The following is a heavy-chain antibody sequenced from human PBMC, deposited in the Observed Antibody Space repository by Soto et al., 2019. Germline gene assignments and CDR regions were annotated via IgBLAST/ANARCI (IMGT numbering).Heavy chain of an antibody. Sequence: SETLSLTCAVSGDSIKTETWWSWLRQLPGTGLEWIGEIKHTGDANANPALRSRVSMSVDRTKNQFFLNLRSVSAADTAVYFCAREGRLPWFESWGQGTLVTVSS. V-gene: IGHV4-4*02. CDR2: IKHTGDA. CDR3: AREGRLPWFES. J-gene: IGHJ5*01. CDR1: GDSIKTETW.